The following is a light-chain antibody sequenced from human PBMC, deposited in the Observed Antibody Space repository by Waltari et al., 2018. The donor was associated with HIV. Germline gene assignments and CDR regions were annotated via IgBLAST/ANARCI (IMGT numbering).Light chain of an antibody. J-gene: IGLJ1*01. CDR1: SSDVGGYKY. CDR2: DVS. V-gene: IGLV2-11*01. Sequence: QSALTQPRSVSGSPGQSVTISCTGSSSDVGGYKYVSWYQQHPGKAPKLMIYDVSKRPSGFPVRFAGSKSGNAAFLTISGLQAEDEADYYCCSYAGSYSYVFGTGTKVTVL. CDR3: CSYAGSYSYV.